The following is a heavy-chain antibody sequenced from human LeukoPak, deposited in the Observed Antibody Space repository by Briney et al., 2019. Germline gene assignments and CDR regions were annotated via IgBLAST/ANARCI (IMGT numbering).Heavy chain of an antibody. Sequence: GGSLRLSCVASGFTFDDFGMHWVRQAPGKGLEWVSSISWNSGSIGYADSVKGRFTISRDNAKSSLYLQMNSLRVEDTALYYCAKAFYYASGNYDSWGQGTLVTVSS. CDR1: GFTFDDFG. V-gene: IGHV3-9*01. D-gene: IGHD3-10*01. CDR3: AKAFYYASGNYDS. J-gene: IGHJ4*02. CDR2: ISWNSGSI.